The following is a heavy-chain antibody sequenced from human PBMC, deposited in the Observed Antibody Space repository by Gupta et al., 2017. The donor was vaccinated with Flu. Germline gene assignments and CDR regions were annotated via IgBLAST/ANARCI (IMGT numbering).Heavy chain of an antibody. J-gene: IGHJ6*02. CDR2: ISYDGSNK. V-gene: IGHV3-30*18. Sequence: QEQVVESGGGVVQPGRSLRLSCTASGFSFSSSGLPWVRQAPGKGLEGVAVISYDGSNKYDADSGKGRFTISRDNSKNTLYLQMNSLRTEDTAVYYCAKDWKWNYNNYGMNVWGQGTTVTVSS. CDR1: GFSFSSSG. D-gene: IGHD5-24*01. CDR3: AKDWKWNYNNYGMNV.